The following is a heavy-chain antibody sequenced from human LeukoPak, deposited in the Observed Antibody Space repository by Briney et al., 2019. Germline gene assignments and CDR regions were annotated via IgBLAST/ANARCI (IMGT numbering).Heavy chain of an antibody. CDR1: GYTFTDYY. D-gene: IGHD3-16*01. Sequence: ASVKVSCKVSGYTFTDYYMNWVQQAPGKGLEWMGLVDPEDGETIYAEKFQGRVTITADTSTDTAYMELSSLRSEDTAVYYCATDLGGPRGAFDIWGQGTMVTVSS. CDR3: ATDLGGPRGAFDI. CDR2: VDPEDGET. J-gene: IGHJ3*02. V-gene: IGHV1-69-2*01.